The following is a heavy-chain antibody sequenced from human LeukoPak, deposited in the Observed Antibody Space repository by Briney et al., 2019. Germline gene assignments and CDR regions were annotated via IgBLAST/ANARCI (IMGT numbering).Heavy chain of an antibody. V-gene: IGHV3-48*04. J-gene: IGHJ4*02. CDR1: GFTFSSYG. Sequence: AGGSLRLSCAASGFTFSSYGMHWVRQAPGKGLEWVSYISSSGSTIYYADSVKGRFTISRDNAKNSLYLQMNSLRAEDTAVYYCERVSSYDSRGYPPPPDYWGQGTLVTVSS. D-gene: IGHD3-22*01. CDR3: ERVSSYDSRGYPPPPDY. CDR2: ISSSGSTI.